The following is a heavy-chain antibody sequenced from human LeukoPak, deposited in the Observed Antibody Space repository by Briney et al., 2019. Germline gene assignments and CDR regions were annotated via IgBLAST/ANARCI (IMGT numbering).Heavy chain of an antibody. CDR3: ARDGEYSSGWYRWFDP. CDR2: IYHSGST. CDR1: GYSISSGYY. D-gene: IGHD6-19*01. J-gene: IGHJ5*02. Sequence: SETLSLTCTVSGYSISSGYYWGWIRQPPGKGLEWIGSIYHSGSTYYNPSLKSRVTISVDTSKNQFSLKLSSVTAADTAVYYCARDGEYSSGWYRWFDPWGQGTLVTVSS. V-gene: IGHV4-38-2*02.